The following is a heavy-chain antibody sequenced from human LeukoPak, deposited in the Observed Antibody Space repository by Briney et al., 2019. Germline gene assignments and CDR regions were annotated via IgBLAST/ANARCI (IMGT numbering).Heavy chain of an antibody. CDR3: AKATVAGTFYYYYGMDV. J-gene: IGHJ6*02. CDR1: GFTFDDYA. V-gene: IGHV3-43*02. D-gene: IGHD6-19*01. Sequence: GGSLRLSCAASGFTFDDYAMHWVRQAPGKGLEWVSLISGDGGSTYYVDSVKGRFTISRDNSKNSLYLQMNSLRTEDTALYYCAKATVAGTFYYYYGMDVWGQGTTVTVSS. CDR2: ISGDGGST.